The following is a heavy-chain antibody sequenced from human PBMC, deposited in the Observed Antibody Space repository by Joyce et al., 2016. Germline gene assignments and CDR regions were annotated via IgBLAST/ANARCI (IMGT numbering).Heavy chain of an antibody. CDR1: GGTRSGYA. Sequence: QMQLVQSGAEVKKPGSSVKVSCRAFGGTRSGYAISWVRQAPGQELEWMGGITPIFATAKYAQKFQTRLTITADKSTNTAYMELSSLRSEDTAIYYCVRVRQSGNINDYWGQGTQVTVSS. J-gene: IGHJ4*02. CDR2: ITPIFATA. V-gene: IGHV1-69*06. CDR3: VRVRQSGNINDY.